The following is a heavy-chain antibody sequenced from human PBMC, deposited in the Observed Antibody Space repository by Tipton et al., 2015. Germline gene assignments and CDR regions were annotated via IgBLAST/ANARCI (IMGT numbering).Heavy chain of an antibody. V-gene: IGHV4-59*01. CDR3: ARVALIAASHADAFDI. J-gene: IGHJ3*02. CDR1: GGSISSYN. CDR2: IYYTGST. D-gene: IGHD6-13*01. Sequence: GLVKPSETLSLTCTVSGGSISSYNWSWIRQPPGKGLEWIGDIYYTGSTNCNPSLRSRVTISGDTSKNQFSLKLSSVTAADTAVYYCARVALIAASHADAFDIWGQGTMVTVSS.